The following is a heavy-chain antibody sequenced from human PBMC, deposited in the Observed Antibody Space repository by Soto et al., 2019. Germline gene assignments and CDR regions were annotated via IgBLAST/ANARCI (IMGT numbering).Heavy chain of an antibody. D-gene: IGHD3-3*01. V-gene: IGHV3-23*01. CDR2: ISTSGGNT. Sequence: EVQLLESGGGLVQPGGSLRLSCVASGFTFSSYAMNWVRQAPGKGLEWVSAISTSGGNTYYADSVKGRFTISRDNSKNTLYLQMKSLRADDTAVYYCAKRPIFGVVIITIYNGMDVWGQGTTVTVSS. CDR1: GFTFSSYA. J-gene: IGHJ6*02. CDR3: AKRPIFGVVIITIYNGMDV.